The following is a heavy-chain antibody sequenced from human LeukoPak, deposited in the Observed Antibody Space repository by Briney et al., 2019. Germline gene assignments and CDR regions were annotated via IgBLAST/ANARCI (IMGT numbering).Heavy chain of an antibody. CDR3: ARTPAGDGSGRYHFDY. D-gene: IGHD3-22*01. V-gene: IGHV4-59*01. CDR1: GGSISSYY. Sequence: SETLSLTCTVSGGSISSYYWSWIRQPPGKGLEWIVYIYYSGGTNYNPSLKSRVTISVDTSKNQFSLKLSSVTAADTAVYYCARTPAGDGSGRYHFDYWGQGTLVTVSS. CDR2: IYYSGGT. J-gene: IGHJ4*02.